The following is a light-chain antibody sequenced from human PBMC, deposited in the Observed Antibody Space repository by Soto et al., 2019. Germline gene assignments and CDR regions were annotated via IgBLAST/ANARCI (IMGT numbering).Light chain of an antibody. CDR3: QQSSSTPQT. CDR2: VAS. CDR1: QSISSY. V-gene: IGKV1-39*01. J-gene: IGKJ4*01. Sequence: IQLTQSPSSLSASVGDRVTITCRASQSISSYLHWYQQKPGKAPKLLINVASTLQSGVPSRFSGSGSGTDFTLAITSLQPEDFATYYCQQSSSTPQTFGGGTKVDIK.